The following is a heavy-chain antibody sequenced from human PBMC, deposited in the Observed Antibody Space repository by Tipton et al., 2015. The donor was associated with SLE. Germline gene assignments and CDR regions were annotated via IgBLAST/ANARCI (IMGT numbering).Heavy chain of an antibody. CDR2: IIPIFGTA. V-gene: IGHV1-69*06. J-gene: IGHJ4*02. Sequence: QVQLVPSGAEVKKPGSSVKVSCKASGGTFSSYTISWVRQAPGQGLEWMGRIIPIFGTANYAQKFQGRVTITADKSTSTAYMELSSLRSEDTAVYYCASLASSLFYYDSSGYYDWGQGTLVTVSS. CDR3: ASLASSLFYYDSSGYYD. CDR1: GGTFSSYT. D-gene: IGHD3-22*01.